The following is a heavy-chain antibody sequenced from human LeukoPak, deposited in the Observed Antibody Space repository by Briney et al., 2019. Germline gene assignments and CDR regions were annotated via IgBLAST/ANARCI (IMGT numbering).Heavy chain of an antibody. Sequence: SEILSLTCTVSGGSISSSYYWGWIRQPPGKGLEWIGGIYYSGSTYYNPSLKSRVTISIDTSKNQFSLKLTSVTAADTAVYYCAXTGYSTGWDRFSFVYWGQGTLVTVSS. J-gene: IGHJ4*02. D-gene: IGHD6-19*01. CDR3: AXTGYSTGWDRFSFVY. CDR2: IYYSGST. V-gene: IGHV4-39*01. CDR1: GGSISSSYY.